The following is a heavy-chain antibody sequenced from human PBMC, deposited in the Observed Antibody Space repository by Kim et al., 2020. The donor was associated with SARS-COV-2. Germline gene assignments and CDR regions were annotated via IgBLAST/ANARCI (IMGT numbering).Heavy chain of an antibody. Sequence: SGPTLVHPTQTLTLTCTFSGFSLSPSGMCVSWIRQPPGKALEWLARIDCDDDKYYSTSLKTRLTISKDTSKNQVVLTMTNMDPVDTATYYCARIRCYCSSSSCQAAYFDYWGQGTLVTVSS. CDR3: ARIRCYCSSSSCQAAYFDY. J-gene: IGHJ4*02. CDR1: GFSLSPSGMC. CDR2: IDCDDDK. V-gene: IGHV2-70*11. D-gene: IGHD2-2*01.